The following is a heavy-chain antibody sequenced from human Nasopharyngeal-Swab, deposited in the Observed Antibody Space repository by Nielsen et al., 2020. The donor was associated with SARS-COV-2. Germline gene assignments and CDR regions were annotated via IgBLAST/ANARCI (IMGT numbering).Heavy chain of an antibody. CDR3: ARYRGGFYSSNWYFDY. Sequence: WIRQPPGKGLEWIGSIYYSGSTYYNPALKSRVTISVDTSKNPFSLKLSSVTAADTAVYYCARYRGGFYSSNWYFDYWGRGTLVTVSS. J-gene: IGHJ4*02. V-gene: IGHV4-39*01. CDR2: IYYSGST. D-gene: IGHD6-13*01.